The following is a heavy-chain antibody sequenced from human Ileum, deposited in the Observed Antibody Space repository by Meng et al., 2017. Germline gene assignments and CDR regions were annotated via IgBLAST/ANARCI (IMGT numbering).Heavy chain of an antibody. Sequence: VRLQDPGPGLVNPSGTRSLPCAVSGGSISFGYWWGWVRQPPGQGLEWIGEIHHSGSTNYNPSLKSRVTLSVDNSNNQFSLSLTSVTAADTAVYYCARNGDYSADHWGQGILVTVSS. D-gene: IGHD2-21*01. V-gene: IGHV4-4*02. J-gene: IGHJ4*02. CDR3: ARNGDYSADH. CDR1: GGSISFGYW. CDR2: IHHSGST.